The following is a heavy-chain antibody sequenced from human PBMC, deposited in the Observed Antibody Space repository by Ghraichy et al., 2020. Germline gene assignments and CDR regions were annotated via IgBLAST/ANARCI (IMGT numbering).Heavy chain of an antibody. Sequence: SGPTLVKPTQTLTLTCTFSGFSLSSIGVSVGWIRQPPGEALEWLALIYWDDEKRYSPSLETRLTIGKDTSKKQVVLTMINVAPVDTGTYYCARLFYHGGSRYFQSWGQGILVTVS. CDR2: IYWDDEK. V-gene: IGHV2-5*02. CDR3: ARLFYHGGSRYFQS. D-gene: IGHD4-23*01. CDR1: GFSLSSIGVS. J-gene: IGHJ1*01.